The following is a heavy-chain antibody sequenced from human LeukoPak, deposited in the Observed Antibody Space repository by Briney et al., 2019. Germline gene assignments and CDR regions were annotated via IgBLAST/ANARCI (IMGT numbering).Heavy chain of an antibody. D-gene: IGHD3-10*01. Sequence: PSETLSLTCTISAGSIRSSSYYWGWIRQPPGKGLEWIGEINHSGSTNYNPSLKSRVTISVDTSKNQFSLKLSSVTAADTAVYYCASRFDYYGSGIHENWFDPWGQGTLVTVSS. CDR1: AGSIRSSSYY. V-gene: IGHV4-39*07. J-gene: IGHJ5*02. CDR2: INHSGST. CDR3: ASRFDYYGSGIHENWFDP.